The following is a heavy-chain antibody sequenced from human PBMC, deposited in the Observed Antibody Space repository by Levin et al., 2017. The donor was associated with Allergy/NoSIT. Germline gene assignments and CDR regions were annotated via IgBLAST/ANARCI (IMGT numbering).Heavy chain of an antibody. Sequence: SETLSLPFPFSFFSLLLLLSSFFFLLPPPGKGLEWIGSIYYSGSTYYNPSLKSRVTISVDTSKNQFSLKLSSVTAADTAVYYCARTPRGLAFDIWGQGTMVTVSS. D-gene: IGHD3-16*01. CDR1: FFSLLLLLSS. CDR2: IYYSGST. J-gene: IGHJ3*02. CDR3: ARTPRGLAFDI. V-gene: IGHV4-39*01.